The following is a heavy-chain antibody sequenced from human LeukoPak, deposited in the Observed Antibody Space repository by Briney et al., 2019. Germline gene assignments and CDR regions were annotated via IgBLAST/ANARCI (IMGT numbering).Heavy chain of an antibody. J-gene: IGHJ3*02. D-gene: IGHD2-8*01. V-gene: IGHV4-34*01. CDR1: GGSFSNYF. Sequence: PSETLSLTCAVYGGSFSNYFWSWIRQPPGKGLEWIGEINHSGGTNYNPSLKSRVTISVDTSKNQFSLKLSSVTAADTAVYYCARRPLSMDAFDIWGQGTLVTVSS. CDR2: INHSGGT. CDR3: ARRPLSMDAFDI.